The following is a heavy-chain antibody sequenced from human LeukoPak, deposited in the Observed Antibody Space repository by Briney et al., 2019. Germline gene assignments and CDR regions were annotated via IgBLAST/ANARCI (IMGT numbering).Heavy chain of an antibody. CDR3: ARLYSILSPFDP. Sequence: GGSLQVTCKGSGYRFATYGMAWVRQIICKGIEWIGTIYPADSNTRYSPSFKGQVAIAADKSNSTAYLQWSSLKASDTAMYFCARLYSILSPFDPWGQGTLVTVSS. V-gene: IGHV5-51*01. CDR2: IYPADSNT. CDR1: GYRFATYG. J-gene: IGHJ5*02. D-gene: IGHD2-21*01.